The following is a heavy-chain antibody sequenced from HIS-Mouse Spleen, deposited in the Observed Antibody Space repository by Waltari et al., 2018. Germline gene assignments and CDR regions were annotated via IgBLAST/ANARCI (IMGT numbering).Heavy chain of an antibody. CDR1: GFTLGSYA. D-gene: IGHD1-1*01. Sequence: QVQLVESGGGVVPPGRSLRLSCAATGFTLGSYALHWVRQAPGKGLEWVAVISYDGSNKYYADSVKGRFTISRDNSKNTLYLQMNSLRAEDTAVYYCARDAGTTGPGYFDYWGQGTLVTVSS. V-gene: IGHV3-30-3*01. CDR3: ARDAGTTGPGYFDY. CDR2: ISYDGSNK. J-gene: IGHJ4*02.